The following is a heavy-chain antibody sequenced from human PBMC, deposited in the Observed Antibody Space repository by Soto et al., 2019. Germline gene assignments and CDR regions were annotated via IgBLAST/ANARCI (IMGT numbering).Heavy chain of an antibody. D-gene: IGHD4-17*01. Sequence: SETLSLTCAVSGGSISSSNWWSWVRQPPGKGLEWIGEIYHSGSTNYNPSLKSRVTISVDKSKNQFSLKLSSVTAADTAVYYCARDLGDKYYYYYGMDVWGQGTTVTVSS. CDR2: IYHSGST. CDR1: GGSISSSNW. V-gene: IGHV4-4*02. CDR3: ARDLGDKYYYYYGMDV. J-gene: IGHJ6*02.